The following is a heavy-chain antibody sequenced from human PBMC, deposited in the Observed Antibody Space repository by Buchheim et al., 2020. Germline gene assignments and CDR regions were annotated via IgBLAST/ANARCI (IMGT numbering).Heavy chain of an antibody. CDR2: ISSSSSYI. CDR1: GFTFSSYS. V-gene: IGHV3-21*01. Sequence: EVQLVESGGGLVKPGGSLRLSCAASGFTFSSYSMNWVRQAPGKGLEWVSSISSSSSYIYYADSVKGRFTISRDNAKNSLYLQMNSLRAEDTAVYYCASGKQYYYDSSGYENGMDVWGQGTT. J-gene: IGHJ6*02. CDR3: ASGKQYYYDSSGYENGMDV. D-gene: IGHD3-22*01.